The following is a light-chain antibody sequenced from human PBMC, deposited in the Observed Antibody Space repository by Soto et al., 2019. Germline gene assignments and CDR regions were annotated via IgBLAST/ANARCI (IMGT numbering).Light chain of an antibody. CDR2: KNN. CDR3: AAWDDSLSGVV. V-gene: IGLV1-47*01. CDR1: SSNIGSNY. J-gene: IGLJ2*01. Sequence: QPVLTQPPSASGTPGQRVTISCSGSSSNIGSNYVYWYQQLPGTAPKLLIYKNNQRPSGVPDRFSGSKSGTSASLAISGLGSEDDADYYCAAWDDSLSGVVFGGGTKLTVL.